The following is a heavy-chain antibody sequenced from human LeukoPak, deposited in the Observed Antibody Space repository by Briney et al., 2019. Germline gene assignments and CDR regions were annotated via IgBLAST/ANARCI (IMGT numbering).Heavy chain of an antibody. Sequence: ASVKVSCKVSGYTLTDLSMHWVRQAPGKGLEWMGGFDPEDGETIYAQKFQGRVTMTEDTSTDTAYMELSSLRSEDTAVYYCATDITMVRGVINDYWGQGTLVTVSS. J-gene: IGHJ4*02. D-gene: IGHD3-10*01. V-gene: IGHV1-24*01. CDR2: FDPEDGET. CDR3: ATDITMVRGVINDY. CDR1: GYTLTDLS.